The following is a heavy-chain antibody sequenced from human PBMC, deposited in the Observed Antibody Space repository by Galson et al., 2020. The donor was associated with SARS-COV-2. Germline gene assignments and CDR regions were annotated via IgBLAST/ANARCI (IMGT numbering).Heavy chain of an antibody. CDR1: DFTFSSYS. CDR3: ARSVGRDGVPRYFDS. CDR2: ISSTGSSI. J-gene: IGHJ4*02. V-gene: IGHV3-48*04. D-gene: IGHD3-10*01. Sequence: GGSLRLSCAASDFTFSSYSMNWVRQAPGKGLEWISYISSTGSSIYYADSVKGRLTISRDNAKNSLYLQMSSLRAEDTAVYYCARSVGRDGVPRYFDSWGQGTLVTVSS.